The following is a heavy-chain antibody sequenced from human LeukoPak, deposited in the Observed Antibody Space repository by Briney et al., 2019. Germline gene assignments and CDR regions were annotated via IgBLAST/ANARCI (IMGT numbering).Heavy chain of an antibody. CDR1: GGSFSGYY. D-gene: IGHD2-21*02. Sequence: PSETLSLTCAAYGGSFSGYYWSWIRQPPGKGLEWIGEINHSGSTNYNPSLKSRVTISVDTSKNQFSLKLSSVTAADTAVYYCARGRGTVVTDNWFDPWGQGTLVTVSS. CDR3: ARGRGTVVTDNWFDP. CDR2: INHSGST. J-gene: IGHJ5*02. V-gene: IGHV4-34*01.